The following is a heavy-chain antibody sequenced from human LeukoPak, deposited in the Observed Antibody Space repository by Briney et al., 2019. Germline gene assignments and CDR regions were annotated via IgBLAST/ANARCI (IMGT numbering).Heavy chain of an antibody. CDR1: GGSISSYY. CDR2: IYTSGST. Sequence: SETLSLTCTVSGGSISSYYWSWIRQPAGKGLEWIGRIYTSGSTNYDPSLKSRVTMSVDTSKNQFSLRLSSVTAADTAVYYCARGEAVTKPFDYWGQGTLVTVSS. J-gene: IGHJ4*02. CDR3: ARGEAVTKPFDY. V-gene: IGHV4-4*07. D-gene: IGHD4-17*01.